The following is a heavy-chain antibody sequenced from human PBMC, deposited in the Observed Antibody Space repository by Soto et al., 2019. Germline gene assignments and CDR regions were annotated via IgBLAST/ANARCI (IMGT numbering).Heavy chain of an antibody. J-gene: IGHJ4*02. CDR3: ARWDYHGSGTFYMAFDY. D-gene: IGHD3-10*01. CDR1: GSSFSGYY. V-gene: IGHV4-34*01. Sequence: SETLSLTCAVYGSSFSGYYWSWIRQPPGKGLEWIGRINNSGSTNYNPSLKSRVTISVDTSKNQFSLRLSSVTATDTAVYYCARWDYHGSGTFYMAFDYWGRGTLVTVSS. CDR2: INNSGST.